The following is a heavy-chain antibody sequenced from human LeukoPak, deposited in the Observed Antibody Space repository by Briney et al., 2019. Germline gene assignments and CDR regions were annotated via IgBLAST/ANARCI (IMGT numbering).Heavy chain of an antibody. CDR1: GFTFDDYA. CDR3: AKDFYYGSGSYGSGGFDI. D-gene: IGHD3-10*01. Sequence: GGSLRLSCAASGFTFDDYAMHWVRQAPGKGPEWVSGISWNSVSIDYADSVKGRFTISRDNAKNSLYLQMNSLTAEDTALYYCAKDFYYGSGSYGSGGFDIWGQGTMVTVSS. CDR2: ISWNSVSI. V-gene: IGHV3-9*01. J-gene: IGHJ3*02.